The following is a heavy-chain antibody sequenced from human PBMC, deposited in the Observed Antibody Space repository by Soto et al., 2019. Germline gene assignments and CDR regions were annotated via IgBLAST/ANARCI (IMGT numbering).Heavy chain of an antibody. Sequence: GGSLRLSSAASGFTFSSYARHGVRQAPGKGLEWVAVIWYDGSNKYFADSVKGRFTISRDNSKKTLYLQMNSLRAEDTAVYYCARDVNGGFDPWGQGTLVTVSS. J-gene: IGHJ5*02. D-gene: IGHD3-10*01. CDR1: GFTFSSYA. CDR3: ARDVNGGFDP. CDR2: IWYDGSNK. V-gene: IGHV3-33*08.